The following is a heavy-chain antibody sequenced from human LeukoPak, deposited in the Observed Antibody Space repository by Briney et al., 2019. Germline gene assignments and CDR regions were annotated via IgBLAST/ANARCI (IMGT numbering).Heavy chain of an antibody. Sequence: SETLSLTCTVSGGSISSYYWSWIRQPPGKGLEWIGYIYYSGSTNYNPSLKSRVTISVDTSKNQFSLKLSSVTAEDTAVYYCAGAYYYDSSGYNTFDYWGQGTLVTVSS. D-gene: IGHD3-22*01. V-gene: IGHV4-59*08. CDR3: AGAYYYDSSGYNTFDY. CDR1: GGSISSYY. J-gene: IGHJ4*02. CDR2: IYYSGST.